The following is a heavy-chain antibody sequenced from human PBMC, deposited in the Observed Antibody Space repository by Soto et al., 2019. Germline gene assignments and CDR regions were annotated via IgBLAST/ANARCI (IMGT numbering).Heavy chain of an antibody. CDR2: INPNSGGT. D-gene: IGHD2-15*01. CDR3: ARNRGYCSGGRRYNGINWLDP. V-gene: IGHV1-2*02. J-gene: IGHJ5*02. CDR1: GYTFTGYY. Sequence: ASVKVSCKASGYTFTGYYMHWVRQAPGQGLEWMGWINPNSGGTNYAQKFQGRVTMTRDTSISTAYMELSRLRSDDTAVYYCARNRGYCSGGRRYNGINWLDPWGPGTLVTVSS.